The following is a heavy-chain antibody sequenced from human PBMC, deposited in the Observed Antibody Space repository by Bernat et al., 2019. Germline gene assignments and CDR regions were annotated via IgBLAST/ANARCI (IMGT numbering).Heavy chain of an antibody. CDR2: ISSNGGST. CDR3: VKRVGMAGPYYFDY. Sequence: EVQLVESGGGLVQPGGSLRLSCSASGFTFSSYAMHWVRQAPGKGLEYVSAISSNGGSTYYAASVQGRFTISRDNSKNTLYLQMSSLRAEDTAVYYCVKRVGMAGPYYFDYWGQGTLVTVSS. D-gene: IGHD1-14*01. V-gene: IGHV3-64D*06. CDR1: GFTFSSYA. J-gene: IGHJ4*02.